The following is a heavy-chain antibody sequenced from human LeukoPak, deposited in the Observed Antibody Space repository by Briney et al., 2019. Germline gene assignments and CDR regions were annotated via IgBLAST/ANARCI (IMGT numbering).Heavy chain of an antibody. CDR1: GVTFATYA. J-gene: IGHJ4*02. V-gene: IGHV3-23*01. CDR2: FYETGKT. Sequence: GGSLRLSCAASGVTFATYAMSWVRQAPGKGLEWVSTFYETGKTDHADSVKGRFTISRDTSKNTLYLQMNSLRAEDTATYYCAKRGAGSGGLHYWGQGTLVTVSS. CDR3: AKRGAGSGGLHY. D-gene: IGHD6-19*01.